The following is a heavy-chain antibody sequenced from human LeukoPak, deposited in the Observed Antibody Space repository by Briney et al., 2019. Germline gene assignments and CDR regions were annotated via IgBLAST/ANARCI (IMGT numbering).Heavy chain of an antibody. D-gene: IGHD3-10*01. V-gene: IGHV3-74*01. CDR1: GFTLSTYW. Sequence: GGSLRLSCAASGFTLSTYWMHWVRQAPGKGLVWVSRINSDGSNTSYADSVKGRFTISRDNAKNTLYLQMNSLRVEDTAVHYCVAGSSTLRGQGTLVTVSS. CDR2: INSDGSNT. J-gene: IGHJ4*02. CDR3: VAGSSTL.